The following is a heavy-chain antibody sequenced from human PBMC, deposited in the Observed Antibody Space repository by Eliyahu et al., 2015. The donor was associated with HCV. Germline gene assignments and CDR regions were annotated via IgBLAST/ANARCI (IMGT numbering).Heavy chain of an antibody. CDR1: GFTFSSYW. V-gene: IGHV3-74*01. CDR3: GRSGYTYGSDQDI. D-gene: IGHD5-18*01. CDR2: LNSDGSTT. J-gene: IGHJ3*02. Sequence: QLVESGGGSVQPGGTLRLSCAASGFTFSSYWMHWVRQAPGKGLEWVSRLNSDGSTTNYADSVKGRFTISRDNAKYTMYLQMSSLRAEDTAVYYCGRSGYTYGSDQDIWGQGTMVTVSS.